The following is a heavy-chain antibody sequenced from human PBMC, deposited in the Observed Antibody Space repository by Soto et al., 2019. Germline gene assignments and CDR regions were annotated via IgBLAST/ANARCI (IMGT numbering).Heavy chain of an antibody. V-gene: IGHV1-2*04. CDR1: GYTFTGYY. D-gene: IGHD3-22*01. CDR3: ARGAYYYDSSGYLYYYGMAV. CDR2: INPNSGGT. J-gene: IGHJ6*02. Sequence: ASVKVSCKASGYTFTGYYMHWVRQAPGQGLEWMGWINPNSGGTYYAQKFQGWVTMTRDTSISTAYMELSRLRSDDTAVYYCARGAYYYDSSGYLYYYGMAVPRPGTTVTVSS.